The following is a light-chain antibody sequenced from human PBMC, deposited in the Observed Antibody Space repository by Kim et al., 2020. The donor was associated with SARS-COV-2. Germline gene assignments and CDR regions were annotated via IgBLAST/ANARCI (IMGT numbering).Light chain of an antibody. CDR1: RGRINSDS. Sequence: TSCCPHNRGRINSDSGQWFHQRPGRPPAIVIYETNRRPSGVPDRFSGSIDSSSNSASLTISGLKTEDEADYYCQSYYDSEYHWVFGGGTQLTVL. CDR3: QSYYDSEYHWV. V-gene: IGLV6-57*01. CDR2: ETN. J-gene: IGLJ2*01.